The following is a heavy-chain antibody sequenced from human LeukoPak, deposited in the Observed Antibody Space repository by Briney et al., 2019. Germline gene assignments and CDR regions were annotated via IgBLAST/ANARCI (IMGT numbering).Heavy chain of an antibody. D-gene: IGHD3-10*01. CDR3: AKDWDDYYGSGSYFDY. CDR2: ISYDGSNK. CDR1: GFTFSSNA. V-gene: IGHV3-30*04. J-gene: IGHJ4*02. Sequence: GGSLRLSCAASGFTFSSNAMHWVRQAPGKGLEWVAVISYDGSNKYYADSVKGRFTISRESSKNTLFLQMNSLRAEDTAVYYCAKDWDDYYGSGSYFDYWGQGTLVTVSS.